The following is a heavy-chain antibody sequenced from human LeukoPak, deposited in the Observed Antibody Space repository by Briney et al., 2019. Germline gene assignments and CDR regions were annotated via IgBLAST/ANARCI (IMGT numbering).Heavy chain of an antibody. CDR1: GFTFSSYA. V-gene: IGHV3-74*01. J-gene: IGHJ4*02. Sequence: GGSLRPSCAASGFTFSSYAMSWVRQAPGKGLVWVSRTSADGIFSGYADFVKGRFSISRDNDNNTLYLQMNSLRAEDTAVYYCARDNRFFGHLVDYWGQGALVTVSS. CDR3: ARDNRFFGHLVDY. CDR2: TSADGIFS. D-gene: IGHD2/OR15-2a*01.